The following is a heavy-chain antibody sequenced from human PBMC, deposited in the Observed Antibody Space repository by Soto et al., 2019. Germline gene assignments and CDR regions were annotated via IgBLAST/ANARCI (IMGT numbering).Heavy chain of an antibody. V-gene: IGHV3-48*03. CDR2: ISSSGSDT. CDR1: GFSISSYE. Sequence: EAQLVESGGDLVQPGGSLRLSCAGSGFSISSYETNLVRQAPGKGLEWVSYISSSGSDTYYADSVKARFTISRDNAQNSLYLQMARLRGEDTAIYYCASLSVIYGVDPWGHGTLVTVSS. J-gene: IGHJ5*02. CDR3: ASLSVIYGVDP. D-gene: IGHD4-17*01.